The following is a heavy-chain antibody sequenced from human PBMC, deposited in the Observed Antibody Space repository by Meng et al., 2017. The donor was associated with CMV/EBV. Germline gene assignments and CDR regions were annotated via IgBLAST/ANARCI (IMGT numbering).Heavy chain of an antibody. CDR1: GYTFSNYG. J-gene: IGHJ5*02. CDR2: ITTDDDSR. CDR3: ARGVPSAAAPRWVDP. D-gene: IGHD6-13*01. Sequence: ASVKVSCKASGYTFSNYGIAWVRQAPGQGLEWMGWITTDDDSRKKQGRVTMTTDTSTSTAYMELRSLRSDDTAVYYCARGVPSAAAPRWVDPWGQRTLVTVSS. V-gene: IGHV1-18*01.